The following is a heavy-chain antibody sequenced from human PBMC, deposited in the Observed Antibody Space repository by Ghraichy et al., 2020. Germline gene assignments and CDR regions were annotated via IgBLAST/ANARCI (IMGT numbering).Heavy chain of an antibody. V-gene: IGHV3-7*03. CDR1: GFTFSSYW. CDR2: IKQDGSEK. Sequence: GGSLRLSCAASGFTFSSYWMSWVRQAPGKGLEWVANIKQDGSEKYYVDSVKGRFTISRDNAKNSLYLQMNSLRAEDTAVYYCARLLWFGELNWYFDLWGRGTLVTVSS. D-gene: IGHD3-10*01. J-gene: IGHJ2*01. CDR3: ARLLWFGELNWYFDL.